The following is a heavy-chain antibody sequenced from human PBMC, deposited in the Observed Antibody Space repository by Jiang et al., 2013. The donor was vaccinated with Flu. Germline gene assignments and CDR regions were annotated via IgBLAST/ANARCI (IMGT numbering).Heavy chain of an antibody. CDR2: ISYDGSDK. CDR1: GFAFGSFG. J-gene: IGHJ5*02. Sequence: VQLVESGGGVVPPGRSLRLSCAASGFAFGSFGMHWVRQAPGKGLEWVATISYDGSDKYYADSVKGRFTISRDNSKDTLYLQMNSLRAEDTAVYYCAKGYYESGPWGQGTLVTVSS. D-gene: IGHD3-22*01. V-gene: IGHV3-30*18. CDR3: AKGYYESGP.